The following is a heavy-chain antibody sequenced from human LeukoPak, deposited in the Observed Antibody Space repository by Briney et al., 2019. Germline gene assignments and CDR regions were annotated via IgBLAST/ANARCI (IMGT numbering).Heavy chain of an antibody. D-gene: IGHD4-23*01. V-gene: IGHV4-4*07. J-gene: IGHJ4*02. CDR1: GDSISSYF. CDR2: ISTSGST. Sequence: SETLSLTCTVSGDSISSYFWTWIRQPAGKGLEWVGRISTSGSTNYNPSLKSRVTMSVDTSKNQFSLNLSSVTAADTAVYYCARGSAVVTRGLDYCGQGTLVTVSS. CDR3: ARGSAVVTRGLDY.